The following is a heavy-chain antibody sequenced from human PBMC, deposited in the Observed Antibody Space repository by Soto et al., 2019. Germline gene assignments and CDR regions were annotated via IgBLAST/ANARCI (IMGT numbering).Heavy chain of an antibody. V-gene: IGHV3-74*01. CDR1: GFTFSNYW. J-gene: IGHJ6*02. CDR2: INSDGSST. Sequence: PGGSLRLSCAASGFTFSNYWMHWVRQAPGKGLVWVSRINSDGSSTSYADSVKGRFTISRDNAKNTLYLQMNSLRAEDTAVYYCARAWRARPYCSGGSCNYSYYGMDVWGQGTTVTVSS. CDR3: ARAWRARPYCSGGSCNYSYYGMDV. D-gene: IGHD2-15*01.